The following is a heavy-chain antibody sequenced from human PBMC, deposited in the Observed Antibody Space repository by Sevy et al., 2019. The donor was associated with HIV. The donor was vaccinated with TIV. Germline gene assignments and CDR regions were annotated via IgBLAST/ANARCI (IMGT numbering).Heavy chain of an antibody. CDR3: ARDLDGDDWFDP. CDR2: ISYDGSNK. D-gene: IGHD3-10*01. V-gene: IGHV3-30-3*01. J-gene: IGHJ5*02. CDR1: GFTFSSYA. Sequence: GGSLRLSCAASGFTFSSYAMHWVRQAPGKGLEWVAVISYDGSNKYYAYSVKGRFTISRDNSKNTLYLQMNSLRAEDTAVYYCARDLDGDDWFDPWGQGTLVTVSS.